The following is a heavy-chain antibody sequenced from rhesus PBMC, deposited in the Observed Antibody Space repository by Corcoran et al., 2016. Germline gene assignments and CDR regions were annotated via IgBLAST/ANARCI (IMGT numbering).Heavy chain of an antibody. CDR2: IYGSSTST. CDR1: GGSISDSYR. V-gene: IGHV4S10*01. CDR3: ARACTGSGCYSYVGFDY. J-gene: IGHJ4*01. D-gene: IGHD2-21*01. Sequence: QVQLQESGPGVVKPSETLSLTCAVSGGSISDSYRWSWIRPPPGKGLEWIGYIYGSSTSTHYNPSLNSRGTISKATSKNQFSLKLSSVTAADTAVYYWARACTGSGCYSYVGFDYWGQGVLVTVSS.